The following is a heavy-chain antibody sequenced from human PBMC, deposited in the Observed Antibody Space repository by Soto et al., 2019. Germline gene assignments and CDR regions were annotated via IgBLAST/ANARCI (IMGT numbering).Heavy chain of an antibody. J-gene: IGHJ6*02. V-gene: IGHV3-23*01. CDR3: ARAGYCSGGSCYLMGGMDV. Sequence: AISGSGGSTYYADSVKGRFTISRDNSKNTLYLQMNSLRAEDTAVYYCARAGYCSGGSCYLMGGMDVWGQGTTVTVSS. CDR2: ISGSGGST. D-gene: IGHD2-15*01.